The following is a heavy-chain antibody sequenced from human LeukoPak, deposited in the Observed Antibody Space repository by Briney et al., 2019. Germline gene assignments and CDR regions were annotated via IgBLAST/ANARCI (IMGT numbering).Heavy chain of an antibody. CDR1: GFTFSSYA. CDR2: ISGSGGST. D-gene: IGHD6-6*01. V-gene: IGHV3-23*01. CDR3: AKDSSIAARLTTNYFDY. Sequence: PGGSLRLSCAASGFTFSSYAMSWVRQAPGKGLEWVSAISGSGGSTYYADSVKGRFTISRDNSKNTLYLQMNSLRAEDTAVYYCAKDSSIAARLTTNYFDYWGQGTLVTVSS. J-gene: IGHJ4*02.